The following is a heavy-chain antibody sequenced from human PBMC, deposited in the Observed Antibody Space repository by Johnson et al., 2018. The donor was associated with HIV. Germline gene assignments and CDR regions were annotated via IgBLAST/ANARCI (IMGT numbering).Heavy chain of an antibody. Sequence: QVQLVESGGGLIQPGGSLRLSCATSGFTFSSFGMHWVRQAPGKGLEWVAVISYDGSNKYYADSVKGRFIISRDNSKNTLYLQMNSLRAEDTAVYYCAKWSIVGATFSDAFDIWGQGTMVTVSS. J-gene: IGHJ3*02. CDR2: ISYDGSNK. CDR3: AKWSIVGATFSDAFDI. D-gene: IGHD1-26*01. CDR1: GFTFSSFG. V-gene: IGHV3-30*18.